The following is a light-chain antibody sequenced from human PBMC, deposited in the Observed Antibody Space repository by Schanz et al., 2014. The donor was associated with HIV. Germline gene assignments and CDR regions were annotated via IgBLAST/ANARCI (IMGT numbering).Light chain of an antibody. CDR2: AHV. CDR1: GSNIGANYA. V-gene: IGLV1-40*01. Sequence: QSVLTQPPSMSGAPGQRVTISCNGTGSNIGANYAVHWYQQLPGTAPKLLIYAHVNRPSGVPGRFSASKSGTSASLAITGLQVADEADYYCQSYDNSLTAYVFGAGTKVTVL. J-gene: IGLJ1*01. CDR3: QSYDNSLTAYV.